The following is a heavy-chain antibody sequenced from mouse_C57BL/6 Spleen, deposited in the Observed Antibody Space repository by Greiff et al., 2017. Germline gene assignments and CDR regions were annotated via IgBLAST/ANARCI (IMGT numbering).Heavy chain of an antibody. CDR1: GYTFTSYW. CDR2: IYTGSGST. CDR3: AFFGYDGYFDY. J-gene: IGHJ2*01. V-gene: IGHV1-55*01. Sequence: QVQLQQPGAELVKPGASVKMSCKASGYTFTSYWITWVKQRPGQGLEWIGDIYTGSGSTNYNEKFKSKATLTVDTSSSTSYMQRISLTSEYSAVYYCAFFGYDGYFDYWGQGTPRTVSS. D-gene: IGHD2-2*01.